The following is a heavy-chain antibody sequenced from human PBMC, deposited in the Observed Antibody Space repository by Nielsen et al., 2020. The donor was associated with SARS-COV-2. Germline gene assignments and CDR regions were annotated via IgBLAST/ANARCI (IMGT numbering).Heavy chain of an antibody. J-gene: IGHJ6*02. D-gene: IGHD3-10*01. Sequence: GESLKISCAASGFTFSSYGMHWVRQAPGKGLEWVAVISYDGSNKYYADSVKGRFTISRDNSKNTLYLQMNSLRAEDTAVYYCAKAYGSGSAYGMDVWGQGTTVTVSS. CDR3: AKAYGSGSAYGMDV. V-gene: IGHV3-30*18. CDR2: ISYDGSNK. CDR1: GFTFSSYG.